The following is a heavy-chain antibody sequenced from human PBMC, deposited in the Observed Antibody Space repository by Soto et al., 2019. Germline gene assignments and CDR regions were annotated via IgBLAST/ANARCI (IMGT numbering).Heavy chain of an antibody. CDR3: ARAGCDGGSCYTLVGLRYGMDV. CDR2: ISYDGNNK. V-gene: IGHV3-30-3*01. J-gene: IGHJ6*02. Sequence: QVQLVESGGGVVQPGRSLRLSCAASRFTFSSYVMYWVRQAPGKGLEWVVVISYDGNNKYYADSVKGRFTISRDNSKNTLYLQMNSLRVEDTAVYYCARAGCDGGSCYTLVGLRYGMDVWGQGTTVTVSS. CDR1: RFTFSSYV. D-gene: IGHD2-15*01.